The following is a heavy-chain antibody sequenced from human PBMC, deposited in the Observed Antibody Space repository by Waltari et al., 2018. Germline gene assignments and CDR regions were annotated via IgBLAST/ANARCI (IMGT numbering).Heavy chain of an antibody. D-gene: IGHD4-17*01. CDR3: ARASPRLRYGDRNYDWYFDL. J-gene: IGHJ2*01. CDR1: GGYISSYY. Sequence: QVQLQESGPGLVKPSETLSLTCTVPGGYISSYYWSWIRQPAGKGLEWIGRIYTSGSTNYNPSLKSRVTMSVDTSKNQFSLKLSSVTAADTAVYYCARASPRLRYGDRNYDWYFDLWGRGTLVTVSS. V-gene: IGHV4-4*07. CDR2: IYTSGST.